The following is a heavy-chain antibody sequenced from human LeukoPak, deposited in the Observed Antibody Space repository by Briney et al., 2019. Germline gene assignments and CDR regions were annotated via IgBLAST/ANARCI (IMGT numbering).Heavy chain of an antibody. J-gene: IGHJ4*02. CDR1: GFTFSSYA. Sequence: GGSLRLSCAASGFTFSSYAMSWVRQAPGKGLEWVSAISGSGGSTYYADSVKGRFTISRDNSKNTLYLQMNSLRAEDTAVYYCARPPNSSSSEDIDWGQGTLVTVSS. CDR2: ISGSGGST. D-gene: IGHD6-6*01. V-gene: IGHV3-23*01. CDR3: ARPPNSSSSEDID.